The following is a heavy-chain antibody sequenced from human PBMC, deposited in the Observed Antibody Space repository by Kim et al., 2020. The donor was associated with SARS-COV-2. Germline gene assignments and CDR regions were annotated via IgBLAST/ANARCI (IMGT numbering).Heavy chain of an antibody. CDR2: IYYSGST. Sequence: SETLSLTCTVSGGSISSYYWSWIRQPPGKGLEWIGYIYYSGSTNYNPSLKSRVTISVDTSKNQFSLKLSSVTAADTAVYYCARGGVYYDFWSGYYTLPITNGMDVWGQGTTVTVSS. D-gene: IGHD3-3*01. CDR1: GGSISSYY. V-gene: IGHV4-59*08. CDR3: ARGGVYYDFWSGYYTLPITNGMDV. J-gene: IGHJ6*02.